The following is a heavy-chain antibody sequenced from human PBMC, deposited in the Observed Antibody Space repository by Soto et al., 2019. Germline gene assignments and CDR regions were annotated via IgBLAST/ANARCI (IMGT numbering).Heavy chain of an antibody. CDR2: ISYDGSNK. J-gene: IGHJ4*02. Sequence: QVQLVESGGGVVQPGRSLRLSCAASGFTFNNYGMHWVHQAPGKGLEWVAVISYDGSNKYYADSVKGRFTISRDNSKNTLYLQMNSLRVEDTAVYYCAKDSGYCSSGRCYPGNYWGQGTLVTVSS. D-gene: IGHD2-15*01. V-gene: IGHV3-30*18. CDR3: AKDSGYCSSGRCYPGNY. CDR1: GFTFNNYG.